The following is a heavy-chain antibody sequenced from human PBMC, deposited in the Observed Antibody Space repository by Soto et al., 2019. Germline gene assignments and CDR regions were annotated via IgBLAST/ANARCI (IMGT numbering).Heavy chain of an antibody. D-gene: IGHD7-27*01. V-gene: IGHV3-33*01. CDR1: GFSFSNYG. CDR2: IWYDGSNR. CDR3: VRDPIGTGIFDF. J-gene: IGHJ4*02. Sequence: QVQLVESGGGVVQPGRSLRLSCAASGFSFSNYGMHWVRQAPGKGLEWVAVIWYDGSNRYYADSVKDRFTIPRDNYENTLYLQMNSLRAEDTAVFYCVRDPIGTGIFDFWGQGTLVTVSS.